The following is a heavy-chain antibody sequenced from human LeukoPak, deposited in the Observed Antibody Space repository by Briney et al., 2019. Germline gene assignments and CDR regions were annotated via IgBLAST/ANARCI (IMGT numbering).Heavy chain of an antibody. CDR1: GGTFSSYA. V-gene: IGHV1-69*13. CDR3: ARGRYDYVWGRYRSQIDY. Sequence: ASVKVSCKASGGTFSSYAISWVRQAPGQGLEWMGGIIPIFGTANYAQKFQGRVTINADESTSTAYMELSSLRSEDTAVYYCARGRYDYVWGRYRSQIDYWGQGTLVTVSS. J-gene: IGHJ4*02. CDR2: IIPIFGTA. D-gene: IGHD3-16*02.